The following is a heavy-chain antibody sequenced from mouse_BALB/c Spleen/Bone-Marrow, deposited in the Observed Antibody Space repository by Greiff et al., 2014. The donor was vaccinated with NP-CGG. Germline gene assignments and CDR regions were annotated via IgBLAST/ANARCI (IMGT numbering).Heavy chain of an antibody. V-gene: IGHV3-8*02. CDR1: GDSITSGY. J-gene: IGHJ3*01. D-gene: IGHD1-2*01. Sequence: EVQLQQSGPSLVKPSQTLSLTCSVTGDSITSGYWNWIRKFPGNKLEYMGYISYSGSTYYNPSLNSRISITRDTSKNQYYLQLNSVTTEDSATYYCARDCGYPAWFAYWGQGTLVTVSA. CDR2: ISYSGST. CDR3: ARDCGYPAWFAY.